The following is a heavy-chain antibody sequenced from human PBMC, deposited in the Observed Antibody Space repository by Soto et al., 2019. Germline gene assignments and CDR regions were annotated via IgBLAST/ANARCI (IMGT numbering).Heavy chain of an antibody. D-gene: IGHD2-21*01. CDR1: GFTFRNHG. Sequence: QVQLVESGGGLVQPERSLRLSCAASGFTFRNHGMHWVRQAPGKGLEWVAVIWYDESHEFYADSVKGRFSISRDNAKNTLYLQMNSLRAEDTAMYYCARDRLEFARWFDRWGQGTLVTVSS. V-gene: IGHV3-33*01. CDR3: ARDRLEFARWFDR. CDR2: IWYDESHE. J-gene: IGHJ5*02.